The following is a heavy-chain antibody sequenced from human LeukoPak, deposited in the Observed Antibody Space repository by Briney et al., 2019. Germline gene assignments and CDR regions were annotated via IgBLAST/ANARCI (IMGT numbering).Heavy chain of an antibody. J-gene: IGHJ3*02. CDR1: GYTFTGYY. V-gene: IGHV1-2*02. Sequence: ASVKVSCKASGYTFTGYYMHWVRRAPGQGLEWMGWINPNSGGTNYAQKFQGRVTMTRDTSISTAYMELSRLRSDDTDVDYCARDNDSYYDFWSGYYGWGAFDIWGQGTMVTVSS. CDR2: INPNSGGT. CDR3: ARDNDSYYDFWSGYYGWGAFDI. D-gene: IGHD3-3*01.